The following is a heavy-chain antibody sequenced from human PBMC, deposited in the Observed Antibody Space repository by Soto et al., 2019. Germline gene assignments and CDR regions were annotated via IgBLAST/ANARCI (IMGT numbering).Heavy chain of an antibody. D-gene: IGHD4-17*01. CDR3: ARDADYGGSRGGMDV. Sequence: QVRLEESGPGLVKPSETLSLICSVSGGSVNIANYFWNWIRHHPENGLEWIGYIYYSGSTRYNPSFKSRVTLSIDTSKNQFSLSLNSVTVADTAVYFCARDADYGGSRGGMDVWGRGTTVTVSS. J-gene: IGHJ6*02. CDR1: GGSVNIANYF. V-gene: IGHV4-31*03. CDR2: IYYSGST.